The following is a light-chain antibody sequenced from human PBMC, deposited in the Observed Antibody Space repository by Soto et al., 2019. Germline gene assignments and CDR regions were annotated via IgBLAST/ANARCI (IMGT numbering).Light chain of an antibody. CDR1: SSDVGGSNY. CDR3: CSYAGTFYV. CDR2: DVS. V-gene: IGLV2-11*01. J-gene: IGLJ1*01. Sequence: QSALTQPRSVSGCPGQSVTISCTGTSSDVGGSNYVSWYQQHPGKAPKLMIYDVSKRPSGVPDRFSGSKSGNTASLTISGLKAEDEADYYCCSYAGTFYVFGSGTQLTVL.